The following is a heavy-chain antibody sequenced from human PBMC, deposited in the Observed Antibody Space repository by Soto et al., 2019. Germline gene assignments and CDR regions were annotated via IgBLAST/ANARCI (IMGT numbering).Heavy chain of an antibody. D-gene: IGHD3-3*01. CDR2: IKQDGSEK. V-gene: IGHV3-7*05. CDR3: ARDGVAPFAC. J-gene: IGHJ4*02. CDR1: GFTFSSYW. Sequence: EVQLVESGGGLVQPGGSLRLSCAASGFTFSSYWMSWVRQAPGKGLEWVANIKQDGSEKYYVDSVKGRFTISRDNAKNQLYRQMNCLRAEDTAVYYCARDGVAPFACWGQGTLVTVSS.